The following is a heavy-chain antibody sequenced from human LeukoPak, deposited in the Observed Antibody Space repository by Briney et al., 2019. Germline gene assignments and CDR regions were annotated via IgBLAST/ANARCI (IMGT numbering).Heavy chain of an antibody. CDR1: GFTFGDYA. D-gene: IGHD3-22*01. V-gene: IGHV3-49*04. CDR2: IRSKAYGGTT. J-gene: IGHJ3*02. Sequence: GGSLRLSCTASGFTFGDYAMSWVRQAPGKGLEWVGLIRSKAYGGTTEYAAAVKGRFNISRDDSKKIAYLQMNILKTEDTAVYYCTRDRITMIVVAADDAFDIWGQGTMVTVSS. CDR3: TRDRITMIVVAADDAFDI.